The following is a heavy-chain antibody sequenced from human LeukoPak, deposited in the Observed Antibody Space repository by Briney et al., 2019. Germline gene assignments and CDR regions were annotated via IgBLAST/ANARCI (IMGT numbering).Heavy chain of an antibody. Sequence: GGSLRLSYAASGFTFSSYAMSWVRQAPGKGLEWVSAISGSGGSTYYADSVKGRFTISRDNSKNTLYLQMNSLRAEDTAVYYCATALNSHIVVVIATLFDYWGQGTLVTVSS. J-gene: IGHJ4*02. CDR1: GFTFSSYA. D-gene: IGHD2-21*01. CDR3: ATALNSHIVVVIATLFDY. CDR2: ISGSGGST. V-gene: IGHV3-23*01.